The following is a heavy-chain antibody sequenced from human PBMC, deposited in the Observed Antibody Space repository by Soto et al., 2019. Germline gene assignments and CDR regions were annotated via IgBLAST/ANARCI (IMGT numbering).Heavy chain of an antibody. J-gene: IGHJ4*02. V-gene: IGHV4-59*08. CDR1: GGSVSSYF. CDR2: IYYSGST. CDR3: ARHSNRNYGLYYFDY. Sequence: SETLSLTCTVSGGSVSSYFWSWIRQPPGKGLEWIGYIYYSGSTKYNPSLKSRVTMSVDTSNNQFSLKMSSVTAADTAVYYCARHSNRNYGLYYFDYWGLGALVTV. D-gene: IGHD4-4*01.